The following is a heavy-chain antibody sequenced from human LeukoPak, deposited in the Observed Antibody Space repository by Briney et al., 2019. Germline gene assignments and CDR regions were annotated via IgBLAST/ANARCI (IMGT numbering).Heavy chain of an antibody. D-gene: IGHD5-12*01. Sequence: PGGSLRLSCAASGFTFSSYSMNWVRQAPGKGLEWVSSISSSSSYIYYADSVKGRFTISRDNAKNSLYLQMNSLRAEDTAVYYCARPPTKGYYYYGMDVWGQGTTVTVSS. CDR2: ISSSSSYI. V-gene: IGHV3-21*01. CDR1: GFTFSSYS. CDR3: ARPPTKGYYYYGMDV. J-gene: IGHJ6*02.